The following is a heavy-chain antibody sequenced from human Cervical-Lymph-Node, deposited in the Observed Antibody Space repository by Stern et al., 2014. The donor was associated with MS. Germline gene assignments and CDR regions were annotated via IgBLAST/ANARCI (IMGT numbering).Heavy chain of an antibody. CDR3: ATGAHGMDV. D-gene: IGHD3-10*01. V-gene: IGHV1-69*01. CDR1: GVTLSSHT. J-gene: IGHJ6*02. CDR2: IIPIFDAP. Sequence: QLVQSGAAVKKVGTSVKVSCKASGVTLSSHTISWVRQAPGQGLEWMGGIIPIFDAPSYAQKFQGRVRITADETTNTAHMELSSLRSEDTAVYYCATGAHGMDVWGQGTAVTVSS.